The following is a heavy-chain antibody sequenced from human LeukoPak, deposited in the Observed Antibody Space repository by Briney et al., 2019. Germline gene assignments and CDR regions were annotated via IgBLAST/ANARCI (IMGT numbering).Heavy chain of an antibody. CDR3: ARDGIVVVVARFGWFDP. D-gene: IGHD2-15*01. Sequence: SGTLSLTCAVSGGSISSSNWWSWVRQPPGKGLEWIGEIYHSGSTNYNPSLKSRVTISVDTSKNQFSLKLSSVTAADTAVYYCARDGIVVVVARFGWFDPWGQGTLVTVSS. CDR2: IYHSGST. CDR1: GGSISSSNW. J-gene: IGHJ5*02. V-gene: IGHV4-4*02.